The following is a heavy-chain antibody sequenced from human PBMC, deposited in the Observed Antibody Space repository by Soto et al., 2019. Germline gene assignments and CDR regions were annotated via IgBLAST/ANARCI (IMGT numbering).Heavy chain of an antibody. J-gene: IGHJ6*02. D-gene: IGHD3-22*01. CDR1: GFTFIIYW. Sequence: GGSLRLSCAASGFTFIIYWMHWVRQSPGKGLEWISYISISSSTIYYADSVKGRFTISRDNAKNSLYLQMNSLRAEDTALYYCARGDTSGYFGTAYYYYGMDVWGQGTTVTVSS. CDR3: ARGDTSGYFGTAYYYYGMDV. CDR2: ISISSSTI. V-gene: IGHV3-48*01.